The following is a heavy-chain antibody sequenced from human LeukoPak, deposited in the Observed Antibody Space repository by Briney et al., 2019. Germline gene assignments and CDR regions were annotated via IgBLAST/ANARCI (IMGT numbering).Heavy chain of an antibody. CDR2: MSYSGST. V-gene: IGHV4-39*01. CDR3: ARFYTSSQYGSGYMDV. J-gene: IGHJ6*03. D-gene: IGHD3-10*01. Sequence: SETLSLTCTVSGGSISSSSYYWGWIRQPPGKGLEWIGSMSYSGSTYYNPSLKSRVTIAVDTSKTQFSLKLSSVTAADTAVYYCARFYTSSQYGSGYMDVWGKGTTVTVSS. CDR1: GGSISSSSYY.